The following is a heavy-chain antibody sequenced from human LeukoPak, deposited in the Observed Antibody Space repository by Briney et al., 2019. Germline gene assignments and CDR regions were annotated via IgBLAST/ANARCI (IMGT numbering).Heavy chain of an antibody. CDR1: GFTFRNAG. V-gene: IGHV3-15*01. J-gene: IGHJ4*02. CDR3: TTMDYFDSSAYYHPSDY. Sequence: GGSLRLSCAASGFTFRNAGMNWVRQAPGEGLEWVGRVKSKTDGGTTDYAAPVKGRFSISRDDSKNTLYLQMNSLKNEDTAVYYCTTMDYFDSSAYYHPSDYWGQGTLVTVSS. D-gene: IGHD3-22*01. CDR2: VKSKTDGGTT.